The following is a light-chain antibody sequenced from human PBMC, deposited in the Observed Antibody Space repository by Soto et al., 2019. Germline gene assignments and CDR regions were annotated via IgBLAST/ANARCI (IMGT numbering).Light chain of an antibody. CDR1: QSVNSN. CDR3: QQYNVWPLT. J-gene: IGKJ4*01. Sequence: EIVMTQSPVTLSVSPGDRATLSCRASQSVNSNLAWYQQKPGQTPKLLIYVASTRATGIPARFSGSGSGTEFTLPLSSLQSEDFAVYYCQQYNVWPLTFGGGTKVEFK. CDR2: VAS. V-gene: IGKV3-15*01.